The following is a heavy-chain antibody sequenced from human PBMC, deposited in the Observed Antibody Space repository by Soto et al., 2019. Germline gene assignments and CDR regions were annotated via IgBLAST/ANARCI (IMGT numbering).Heavy chain of an antibody. J-gene: IGHJ6*02. Sequence: GGSLRLSCAASGFTFSTYAMIWVRQAPGKGLEWVSVITGSGGSTYYADSVKGRFTISRDNAKNTLYLQMNSLRAEDTAVYYSAREQQLVYYYGMDVWGQGTTVTVSS. V-gene: IGHV3-23*01. CDR2: ITGSGGST. CDR1: GFTFSTYA. CDR3: AREQQLVYYYGMDV. D-gene: IGHD6-13*01.